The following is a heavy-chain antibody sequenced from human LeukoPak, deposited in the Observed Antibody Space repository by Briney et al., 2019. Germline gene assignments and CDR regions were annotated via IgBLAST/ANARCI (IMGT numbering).Heavy chain of an antibody. CDR3: AKNGGPHGMDV. V-gene: IGHV3-7*02. CDR1: GFAFSSYW. CDR2: IKHDGSET. J-gene: IGHJ6*02. Sequence: QPGGSLRLSCAASGFAFSSYWMHWVRQAPGKGLEWVANIKHDGSETNYVDSVKGRFTISRDNAKNSLHLQMNSLRAEDTAAYYCAKNGGPHGMDVWGQGTTVTVSS. D-gene: IGHD3-10*01.